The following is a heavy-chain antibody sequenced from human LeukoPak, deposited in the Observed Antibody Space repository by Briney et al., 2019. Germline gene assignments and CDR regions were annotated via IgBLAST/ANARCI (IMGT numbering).Heavy chain of an antibody. J-gene: IGHJ6*02. D-gene: IGHD2-15*01. CDR3: AKGGVVVAAKDYYGMDV. CDR1: GFTFDDYA. V-gene: IGHV3-9*01. CDR2: ISWNSGSI. Sequence: GGSLRLSCAASGFTFDDYAMHWVRQAPGKGLEWVSGISWNSGSIGYADSVKGRFTISRDNAKNSLYLQMNSLRAEDTALYYCAKGGVVVAAKDYYGMDVWGQGTTVTVSS.